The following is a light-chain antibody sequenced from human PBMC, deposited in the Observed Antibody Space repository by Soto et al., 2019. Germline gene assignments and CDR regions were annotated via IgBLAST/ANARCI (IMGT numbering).Light chain of an antibody. Sequence: DIQMTQSPSSLSASLGDRFTITCRASQTISNCLNWYQQKSGKAPELLVYDASSLQSGVPSRFTGSGSQTDFTLTISSLQPADSATYYCQQNHSISTFGRGTKVDIK. CDR3: QQNHSIST. CDR1: QTISNC. V-gene: IGKV1-39*01. CDR2: DAS. J-gene: IGKJ4*01.